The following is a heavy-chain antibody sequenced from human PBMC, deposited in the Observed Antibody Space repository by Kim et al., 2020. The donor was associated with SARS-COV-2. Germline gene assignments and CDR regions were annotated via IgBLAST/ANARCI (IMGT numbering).Heavy chain of an antibody. CDR3: ATAEQTDAEFD. D-gene: IGHD2-15*01. CDR1: GDVFSNYA. CDR2: IRISIGST. Sequence: ASVKVSCKASGDVFSNYALRWVRQAPGQGLEWIGWIRISIGSTKYSQRLQGRVTITRDASASTAYMELSSLRSEDMAVYFCATAEQTDAEFDYEVRE. J-gene: IGHJ4*02. V-gene: IGHV1-3*04.